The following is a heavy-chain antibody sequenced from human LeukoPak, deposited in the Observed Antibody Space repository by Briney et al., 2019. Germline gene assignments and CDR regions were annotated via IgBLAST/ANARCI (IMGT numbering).Heavy chain of an antibody. CDR2: ISYDGSNK. CDR1: GFTFSSYA. Sequence: PGGSLRLSCAASGFTFSSYAMHWVRQAPGKGLEWVAVISYDGSNKYYADSVKGRFTISRDNSKNTLYLQMNSLRAEDTAVYYCARVRRRYYGSGSWSPYVWGQGTTVTVSS. J-gene: IGHJ6*02. CDR3: ARVRRRYYGSGSWSPYV. D-gene: IGHD3-10*01. V-gene: IGHV3-30-3*01.